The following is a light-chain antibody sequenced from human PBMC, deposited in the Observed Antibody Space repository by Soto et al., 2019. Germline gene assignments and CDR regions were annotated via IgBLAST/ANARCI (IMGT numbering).Light chain of an antibody. V-gene: IGKV1-39*01. CDR1: QNIRNY. Sequence: DLQMTQSPSSLSASVGDRVTITCRASQNIRNYLNWYQQKPGEAPKLLISAVSSLETGVPSRFSDSGSGTDFTLTITSLQPEDFATYYCQQSYNTPRTFGQGTKVDIK. CDR3: QQSYNTPRT. CDR2: AVS. J-gene: IGKJ1*01.